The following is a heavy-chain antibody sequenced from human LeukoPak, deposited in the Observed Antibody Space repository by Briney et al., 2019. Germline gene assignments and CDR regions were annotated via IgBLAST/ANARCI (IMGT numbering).Heavy chain of an antibody. CDR2: INPSGDST. V-gene: IGHV1-46*01. J-gene: IGHJ4*02. CDR3: AKLATSDTGETY. D-gene: IGHD3-16*01. CDR1: GYTFTINH. Sequence: ASVKVSCKASGYTFTINHIHWVRQAPGQGLEWMGVINPSGDSTTYAQDFQGRVTMTRDTSTSTVYMELRSLRSEDTAIYYCAKLATSDTGETYWGQGTLVTVSS.